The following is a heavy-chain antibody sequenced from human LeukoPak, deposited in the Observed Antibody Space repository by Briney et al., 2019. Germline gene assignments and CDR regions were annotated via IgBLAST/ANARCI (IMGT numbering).Heavy chain of an antibody. V-gene: IGHV3-74*01. Sequence: QSGGPLRLSCAASGFTFSSYWMHWVRQAPGKGLVWVSRIKSDGKTNYADSVKGRFTISRDNAKNTVSLQMNSLRAEDTGVYYCARAPSEIGGYYPEYFRHWGQGTLVTVSS. CDR3: ARAPSEIGGYYPEYFRH. CDR2: IKSDGKT. CDR1: GFTFSSYW. D-gene: IGHD3-22*01. J-gene: IGHJ1*01.